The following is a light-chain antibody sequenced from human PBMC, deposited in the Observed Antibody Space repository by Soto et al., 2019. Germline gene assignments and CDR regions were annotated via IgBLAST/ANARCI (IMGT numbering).Light chain of an antibody. V-gene: IGLV2-8*01. J-gene: IGLJ1*01. CDR1: SSDIGGYNF. CDR3: SSHAGNNNPYV. Sequence: QSALTQPPSASGSPGQSVAISCTGTSSDIGGYNFVSWYQQHPGKAPKLMIYEVTKRPSGVPDRFSGSKSGNTATLIVSGLQAEDEADYYCSSHAGNNNPYVFGTGTKLTLL. CDR2: EVT.